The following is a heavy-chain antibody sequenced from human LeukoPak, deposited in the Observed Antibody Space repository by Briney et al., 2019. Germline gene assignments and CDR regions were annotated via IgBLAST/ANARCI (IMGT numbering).Heavy chain of an antibody. CDR2: IYHSGST. Sequence: PSEILSLTCSVSGYSISSGYYWGWIRQPPGKGLEWIAIIYHSGSTYYNPSLKSRVTISVDTSKNQFSLKLSSVTAADTAVYYCARWSYGSHLYYYYYMDVWGKGTTVTVSS. V-gene: IGHV4-38-2*02. CDR1: GYSISSGYY. D-gene: IGHD3-10*01. J-gene: IGHJ6*03. CDR3: ARWSYGSHLYYYYYMDV.